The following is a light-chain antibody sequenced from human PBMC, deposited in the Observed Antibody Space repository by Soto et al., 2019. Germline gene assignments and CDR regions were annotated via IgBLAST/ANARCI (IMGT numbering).Light chain of an antibody. CDR1: QSISSY. CDR3: QQSYSTPLT. J-gene: IGKJ4*01. Sequence: DIQMTQSPSSLSASVGDRVTITCRASQSISSYLNWYQQKPGKAPKLLVYAAFNLESGGPSKVRGSGSGTDFTLTISSLQPEDFATYYCQQSYSTPLTFGGGTKVEIK. V-gene: IGKV1-39*01. CDR2: AAF.